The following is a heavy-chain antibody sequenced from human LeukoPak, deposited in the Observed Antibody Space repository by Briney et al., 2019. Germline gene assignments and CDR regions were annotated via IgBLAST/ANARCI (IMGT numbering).Heavy chain of an antibody. D-gene: IGHD6-13*01. V-gene: IGHV4-39*07. CDR3: ARGYFSSWYCNWFDP. Sequence: SETLSLTCSVSGGSISSSSYYWGWIRQPPGKGLEWIGTFHYSGSTYYNPSLKSRVTMSEDTSKNQFSLNLSSVTAADTAVYYCARGYFSSWYCNWFDPWGQGTLVAVSS. CDR1: GGSISSSSYY. CDR2: FHYSGST. J-gene: IGHJ5*02.